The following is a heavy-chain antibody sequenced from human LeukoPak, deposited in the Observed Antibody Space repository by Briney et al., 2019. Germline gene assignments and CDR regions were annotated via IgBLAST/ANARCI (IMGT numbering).Heavy chain of an antibody. CDR2: INSNSGGT. Sequence: GASVKVSCKASGYTFTDYYINWVRQGPGQGLEWMGLINSNSGGTTYAQKFQGRVTMTRDTSFNTAYMDLSSLKSDDTAVYYCARVKVGARDSGMDVWGQGTTVTVSS. J-gene: IGHJ6*02. V-gene: IGHV1-2*02. CDR1: GYTFTDYY. D-gene: IGHD1-26*01. CDR3: ARVKVGARDSGMDV.